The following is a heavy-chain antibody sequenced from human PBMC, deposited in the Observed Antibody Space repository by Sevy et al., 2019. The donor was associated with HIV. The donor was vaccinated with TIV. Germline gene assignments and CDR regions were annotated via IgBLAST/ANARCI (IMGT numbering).Heavy chain of an antibody. CDR1: GFTFSSYA. D-gene: IGHD3-22*01. V-gene: IGHV3-30*18. CDR2: IPYDGSSK. Sequence: GGSLRLSCAASGFTFSSYAMHWVRQAPGKGLEWVAAIPYDGSSKYYADSVKGRLTISRDNSKNTLYLQMNSLRAEDTALYYCAKGQTDYSATSGPVDYWGQGTLVTVSS. J-gene: IGHJ4*02. CDR3: AKGQTDYSATSGPVDY.